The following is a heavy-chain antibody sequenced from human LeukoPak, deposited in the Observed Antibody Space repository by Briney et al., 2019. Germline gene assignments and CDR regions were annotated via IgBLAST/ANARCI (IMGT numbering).Heavy chain of an antibody. CDR3: ARNGRLDCSGGSCYFMGPWYYGMDV. V-gene: IGHV4-34*01. CDR1: GGSFSGYY. D-gene: IGHD2-15*01. CDR2: INHSGST. Sequence: SSETLSLTCAVYGGSFSGYYWSWIRQPPGKGLEWIGEINHSGSTNYNPSLKSRVTISVDTSKNQFSLKLSSVTAADTAVYYCARNGRLDCSGGSCYFMGPWYYGMDVWGQGTTVTVSS. J-gene: IGHJ6*02.